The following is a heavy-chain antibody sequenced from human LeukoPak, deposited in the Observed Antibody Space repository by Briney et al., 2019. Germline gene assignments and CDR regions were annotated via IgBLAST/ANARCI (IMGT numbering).Heavy chain of an antibody. CDR2: ISGSGGST. Sequence: GGSLRLSCAASGFTFSSYAMSWVRQAPGKGLEWVSAISGSGGSTYYADSVKGRFTISRDNSKNTLYLQMNSLRAEDTAVYYCARAPYSGSYYVYYYYGMDVWGQGTTVTVSS. CDR3: ARAPYSGSYYVYYYYGMDV. J-gene: IGHJ6*02. V-gene: IGHV3-23*01. CDR1: GFTFSSYA. D-gene: IGHD1-26*01.